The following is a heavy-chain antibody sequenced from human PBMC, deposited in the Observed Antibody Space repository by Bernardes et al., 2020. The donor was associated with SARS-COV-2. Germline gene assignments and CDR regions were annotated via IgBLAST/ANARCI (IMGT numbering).Heavy chain of an antibody. CDR3: ASGRYSVLVFDY. V-gene: IGHV4-59*01. D-gene: IGHD5-12*01. CDR1: GGSISSSY. Sequence: SETLSLTCTVSGGSISSSYWSWIRQHPGPGLAWIGYFYYSGSTNYNPSLKSRVTISVDTSKNQFSLKLSSVTAADTAVYYCASGRYSVLVFDYWGQGTLVTFSS. J-gene: IGHJ4*02. CDR2: FYYSGST.